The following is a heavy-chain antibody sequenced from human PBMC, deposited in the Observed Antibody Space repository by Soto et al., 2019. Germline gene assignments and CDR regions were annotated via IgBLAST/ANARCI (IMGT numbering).Heavy chain of an antibody. Sequence: GESLKISCAASGFTFSSYWMHWVRQAPGKGLVWVSRINSDGSSTSYADSVKGRFTISRDNAKNTLYLQMNSLRAEDTAVYYCARESTEYCTNGVCSPSMDVWGQGTTVTVSS. CDR3: ARESTEYCTNGVCSPSMDV. V-gene: IGHV3-74*01. CDR1: GFTFSSYW. D-gene: IGHD2-8*01. CDR2: INSDGSST. J-gene: IGHJ6*02.